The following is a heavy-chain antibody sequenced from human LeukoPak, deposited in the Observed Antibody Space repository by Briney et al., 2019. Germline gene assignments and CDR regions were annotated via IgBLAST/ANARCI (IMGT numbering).Heavy chain of an antibody. CDR3: AKDGGLRRAYYFDY. Sequence: GGSLRLSCAASGFTFSSYGMHWVRQAPGKGLEWVAVIWYDGSNKYYADSVKGRFTISRDNSKNTVYLQMNSLRAEDTAVYYCAKDGGLRRAYYFDYWGQGTLVTVSS. CDR1: GFTFSSYG. J-gene: IGHJ4*02. CDR2: IWYDGSNK. D-gene: IGHD2-15*01. V-gene: IGHV3-33*06.